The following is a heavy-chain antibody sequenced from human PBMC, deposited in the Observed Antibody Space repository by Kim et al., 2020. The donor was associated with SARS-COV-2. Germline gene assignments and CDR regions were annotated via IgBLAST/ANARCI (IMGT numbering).Heavy chain of an antibody. CDR1: GYSFINFG. V-gene: IGHV1-18*01. CDR2: ISAYNGKT. J-gene: IGHJ5*01. D-gene: IGHD6-6*01. CDR3: ARDKIAVRPGWFDS. Sequence: ASVKVSCKASGYSFINFGVSWMRQAPGQGLEWMGWISAYNGKTNYAQIFQDRVTMTTDTSTNTAYMELRSLRSDDTAMYYCARDKIAVRPGWFDSWGQGTLVTVSS.